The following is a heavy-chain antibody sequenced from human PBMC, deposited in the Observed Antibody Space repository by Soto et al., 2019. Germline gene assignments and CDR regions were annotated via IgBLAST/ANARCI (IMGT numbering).Heavy chain of an antibody. CDR2: IGNSGSAK. CDR3: ARGYTGGWSRGGYFDY. V-gene: IGHV3-48*03. Sequence: GGSLRLSCAASGFTFRSYEINWVRQAPGKGLEWVSHIGNSGSAKYYADSVKGRFTISRDNAKTSLYLQMNNLRADDTAVYFCARGYTGGWSRGGYFDYWGQGILVTVSS. J-gene: IGHJ4*02. CDR1: GFTFRSYE. D-gene: IGHD6-19*01.